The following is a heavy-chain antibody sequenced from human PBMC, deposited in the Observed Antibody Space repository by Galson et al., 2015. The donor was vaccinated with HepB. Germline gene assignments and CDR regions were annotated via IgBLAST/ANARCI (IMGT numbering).Heavy chain of an antibody. CDR3: AKDTESYHYLLVTHPGAVGI. D-gene: IGHD3-16*01. J-gene: IGHJ3*02. V-gene: IGHV7-4-1*02. CDR2: LKTNNGNP. CDR1: GYNFTSYA. Sequence: SVKVSCKASGYNFTSYALHWVRQAPGQGLEWMGWLKTNNGNPTYAQGFTGRFVFSMDTSVTTAYLQISSLRAEDTAMYFCAKDTESYHYLLVTHPGAVGIWGQGTVVTVSS.